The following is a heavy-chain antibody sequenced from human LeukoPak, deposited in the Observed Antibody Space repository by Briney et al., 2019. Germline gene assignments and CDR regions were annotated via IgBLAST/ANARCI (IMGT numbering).Heavy chain of an antibody. D-gene: IGHD1-26*01. Sequence: PGGSLRLSCAASGFTFSSYAMSWVRQAPGKGLEWVSAISGSGGSTYYADSVKGRFTISRDNSKNTLYLQMNSLRAKDTAVYYCACAITLYSGSYGFDYWGQGTLVTVSS. J-gene: IGHJ4*02. V-gene: IGHV3-23*01. CDR3: ACAITLYSGSYGFDY. CDR2: ISGSGGST. CDR1: GFTFSSYA.